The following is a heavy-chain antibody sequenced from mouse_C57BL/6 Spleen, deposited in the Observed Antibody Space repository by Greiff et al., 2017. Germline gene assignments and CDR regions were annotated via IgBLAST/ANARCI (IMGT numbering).Heavy chain of an antibody. V-gene: IGHV3-6*01. CDR2: ISYDGSN. D-gene: IGHD1-1*01. CDR1: GYSITSGYY. CDR3: ARGDRYGSGFAY. Sequence: DVKLQESGPGLVKPSQSLSLTCSVTGYSITSGYYWNWIRQFPGNKLEWMGYISYDGSNNYNPSLKNRISITRDTSKNQFFLKLNSVTTEDTATYYCARGDRYGSGFAYWGQGTLVTVSA. J-gene: IGHJ3*01.